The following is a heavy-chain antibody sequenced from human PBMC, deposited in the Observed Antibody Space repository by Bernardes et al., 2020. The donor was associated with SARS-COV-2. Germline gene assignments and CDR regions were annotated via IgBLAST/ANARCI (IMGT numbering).Heavy chain of an antibody. CDR3: ARLVTTVRGYLEL. CDR1: GYSFTNYY. CDR2: IWPGDSDV. V-gene: IGHV5-51*01. Sequence: PVTVSCKGSGYSFTNYYIAWVRQMPGTGLEWMGVIWPGDSDVRYSPSFRGQVTISVDKSISTAYLQWNSLRASDTAMYYCARLVTTVRGYLELWGRGTLVTLS. D-gene: IGHD4-17*01. J-gene: IGHJ2*01.